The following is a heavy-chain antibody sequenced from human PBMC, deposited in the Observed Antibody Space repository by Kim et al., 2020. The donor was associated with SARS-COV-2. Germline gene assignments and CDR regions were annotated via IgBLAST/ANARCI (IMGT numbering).Heavy chain of an antibody. D-gene: IGHD3-3*01. CDR3: ARGYYDFWSCYSNNWFDP. J-gene: IGHJ5*02. Sequence: SETLSLTCTVSGGSVSSGSYYWSWIRQPPGKGLEWIGYIYYSGSTNYNPSLKSRVTISVDTSKNQFSLKLSSVTAADTAVYYCARGYYDFWSCYSNNWFDPWGQGTLVTVSS. V-gene: IGHV4-61*01. CDR2: IYYSGST. CDR1: GGSVSSGSYY.